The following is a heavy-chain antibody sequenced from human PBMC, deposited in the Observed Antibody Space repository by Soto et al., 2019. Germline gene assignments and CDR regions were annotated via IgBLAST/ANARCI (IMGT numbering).Heavy chain of an antibody. V-gene: IGHV4-31*03. J-gene: IGHJ4*02. CDR3: ALYDSGSGYWALAP. CDR1: GGSISSGGYY. Sequence: QVQLQESGPGLVKPSQTLSLTCTVSGGSISSGGYYWSWIRQHPGKGLEWIGYIYYSGSTYYNPSLKARVTRAVDPSKNQYPLKLSSLTAADTAVYYCALYDSGSGYWALAPWGQGTLVTVSS. CDR2: IYYSGST. D-gene: IGHD3-3*01.